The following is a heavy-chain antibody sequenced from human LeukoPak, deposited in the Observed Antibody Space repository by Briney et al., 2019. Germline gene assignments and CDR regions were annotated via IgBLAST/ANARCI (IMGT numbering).Heavy chain of an antibody. CDR3: ARHAESGSYLYRGLFYFDY. J-gene: IGHJ4*02. D-gene: IGHD1-26*01. Sequence: GESLKISCKGSGYSFTSYWIGWVRQMLGKGLEWMGIIYPGDSDTRYSPSFQGQVTISADKSISTAYLQWSSLKASDTAMYYCARHAESGSYLYRGLFYFDYWGQGTLVTVSS. CDR1: GYSFTSYW. V-gene: IGHV5-51*01. CDR2: IYPGDSDT.